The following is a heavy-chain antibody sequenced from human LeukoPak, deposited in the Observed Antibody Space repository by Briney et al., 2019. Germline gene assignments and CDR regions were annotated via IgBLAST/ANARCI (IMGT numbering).Heavy chain of an antibody. CDR3: ARGGSMVY. J-gene: IGHJ4*02. CDR1: GGTFSSYA. V-gene: IGHV1-69*05. CDR2: IIPIFGTT. D-gene: IGHD2-2*01. Sequence: SVTVSCKASGGTFSSYAISWVRQAPGQGLEWMGGIIPIFGTTNYAQKFQGRVTMTRDTSTSTVYMELSSLRSEDTAVYYCARGGSMVYWGQGTLVTVSS.